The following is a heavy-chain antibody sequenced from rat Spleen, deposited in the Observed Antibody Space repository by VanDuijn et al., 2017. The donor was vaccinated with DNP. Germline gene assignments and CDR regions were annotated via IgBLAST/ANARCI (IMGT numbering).Heavy chain of an antibody. CDR2: IIYDGSRT. J-gene: IGHJ2*01. V-gene: IGHV5S10*01. D-gene: IGHD1-4*01. Sequence: EVQLVESGGGLVQPGNSLKLSCAASGFTFSDYNMAWVRQAPKKGLEWVATIIYDGSRTYYRDSVKGRFTISRDNAKSTLYLQMDSLRSEDTATYYCARFNYPGITFDYWGQGVMVTVSS. CDR1: GFTFSDYN. CDR3: ARFNYPGITFDY.